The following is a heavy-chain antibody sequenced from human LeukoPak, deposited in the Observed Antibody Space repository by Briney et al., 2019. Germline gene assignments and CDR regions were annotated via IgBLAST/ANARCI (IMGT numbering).Heavy chain of an antibody. CDR3: ASVGGSYSYYYYYGMDV. V-gene: IGHV4-39*07. CDR1: GGSISSSSYY. CDR2: IYYSGST. D-gene: IGHD1-26*01. J-gene: IGHJ6*02. Sequence: SETLSLTCTVSGGSISSSSYYWGWIRQPPGKGLEWIGSIYYSGSTYYNPSLKSRVTISVDTSKNQFSLKLSSVTAADTAVYYCASVGGSYSYYYYYGMDVWGQGTTVTVSS.